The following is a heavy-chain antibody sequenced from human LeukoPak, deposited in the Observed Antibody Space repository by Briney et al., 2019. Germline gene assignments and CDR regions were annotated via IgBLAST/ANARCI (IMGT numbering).Heavy chain of an antibody. V-gene: IGHV1-2*02. D-gene: IGHD2-2*01. CDR1: VYTFTGYY. CDR3: ARRYCSSTSCYYFDY. CDR2: INPNSAGT. Sequence: ASVKVSCKASVYTFTGYYMHWVRQAPGQGLECRGWINPNSAGTNYAQNFQGRVTMTRDTSIKTAYMELTRLRSDDTAVYYCARRYCSSTSCYYFDYWGQGTLVTVSS. J-gene: IGHJ4*02.